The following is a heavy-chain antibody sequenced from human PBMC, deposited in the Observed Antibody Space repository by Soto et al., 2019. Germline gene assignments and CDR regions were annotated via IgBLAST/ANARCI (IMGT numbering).Heavy chain of an antibody. CDR1: GGSISSFY. CDR3: ARQYTWHEGYFDY. D-gene: IGHD1-1*01. CDR2: IYYSGST. Sequence: SETLSLTCTVSGGSISSFYWGWIRQPPGKGLEWIGYIYYSGSTNYNPSLKSRVTISVDTSKNQFSLKLSSVTAADTAVYYCARQYTWHEGYFDYWGQGTLVTVSS. J-gene: IGHJ4*02. V-gene: IGHV4-59*08.